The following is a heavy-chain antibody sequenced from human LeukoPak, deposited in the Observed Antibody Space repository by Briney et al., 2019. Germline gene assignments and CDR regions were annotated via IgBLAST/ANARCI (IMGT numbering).Heavy chain of an antibody. CDR3: ARGSDFGDY. Sequence: SETLSLTCTVSRASISTYYWSWIRQPPGKGLEWIGYIYYSGSTNYNPSLKGRVTMSVDTSKNQFSLRLSSVTAADTAMYYCARGSDFGDYWGQGTLVTVSS. CDR2: IYYSGST. D-gene: IGHD4-17*01. CDR1: RASISTYY. J-gene: IGHJ4*02. V-gene: IGHV4-59*01.